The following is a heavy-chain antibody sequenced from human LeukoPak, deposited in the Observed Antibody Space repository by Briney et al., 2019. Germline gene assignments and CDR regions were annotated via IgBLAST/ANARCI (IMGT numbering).Heavy chain of an antibody. V-gene: IGHV1-2*02. CDR2: INPNGGGT. J-gene: IGHJ6*03. Sequence: ASVKVSCKASGYTFTGYYLHWVRQAPGQGLEWMGWINPNGGGTNSAQKFQGRVTMTRDTSISTAYMELSSLKSDDTAVYYCARRNYCVSTSCTYYYYYMDVWGKGTTVTVSS. D-gene: IGHD2-2*01. CDR3: ARRNYCVSTSCTYYYYYMDV. CDR1: GYTFTGYY.